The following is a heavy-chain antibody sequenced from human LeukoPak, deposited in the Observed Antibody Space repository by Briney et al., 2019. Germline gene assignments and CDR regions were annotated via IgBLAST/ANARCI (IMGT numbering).Heavy chain of an antibody. D-gene: IGHD2-2*01. J-gene: IGHJ5*02. Sequence: PSETLSLTCAVYGGSFRGYYWSWIRQPPGKGLEWIGEINHSGSTNYNPSLKSRVTISVDTSKNQFSLKLSSVTAADTAVYYCARARIVVVRAAPTPSHNWFDPWGQGTLVTVSS. CDR2: INHSGST. CDR3: ARARIVVVRAAPTPSHNWFDP. V-gene: IGHV4-34*01. CDR1: GGSFRGYY.